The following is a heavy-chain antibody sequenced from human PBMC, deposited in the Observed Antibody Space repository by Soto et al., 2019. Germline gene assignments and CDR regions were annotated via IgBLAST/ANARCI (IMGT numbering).Heavy chain of an antibody. CDR3: AKGSPRPHVAGRFLEWLSYYYYGMDV. J-gene: IGHJ6*02. CDR2: ISGIGGST. CDR1: GFTFSSYA. V-gene: IGHV3-23*01. Sequence: PGGSLRLSCAASGFTFSSYAMSWVRQAPGKGLEWVSAISGIGGSTYYADSVKGRFTISRDNSKNTLYLQMNSLRAEDTAVYYCAKGSPRPHVAGRFLEWLSYYYYGMDVCGQGTTVTVSS. D-gene: IGHD3-3*01.